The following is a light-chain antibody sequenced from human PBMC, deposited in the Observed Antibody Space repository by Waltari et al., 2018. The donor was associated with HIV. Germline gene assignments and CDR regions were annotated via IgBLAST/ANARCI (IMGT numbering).Light chain of an antibody. CDR2: ENN. CDR3: ATWDSNLSAWV. V-gene: IGLV1-51*02. Sequence: QSVLTQPPSVSAAPGQKVTISCSGGTSNIGNNYVSWYQQLPGTAPKLLIYENNKRPSGIPDRFSGSNSGTSATLGITGLQTGDEADYYCATWDSNLSAWVFGGGTKLTVL. CDR1: TSNIGNNY. J-gene: IGLJ3*02.